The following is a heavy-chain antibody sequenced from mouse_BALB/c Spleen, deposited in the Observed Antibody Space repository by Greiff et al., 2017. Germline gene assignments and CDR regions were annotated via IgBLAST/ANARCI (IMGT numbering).Heavy chain of an antibody. Sequence: EVQVVESGGGLVKPGGSLKLSCAASGFTFSSYTMSWVRQTPEKRLEWVATISSGGSYTYYPDSVKGRFTISRDNAKNTLYLQMSSLKSEDTAMYYCTRGGGNYYFDYWGQGTTLTVSS. V-gene: IGHV5-6-4*01. J-gene: IGHJ2*01. D-gene: IGHD2-1*01. CDR2: ISSGGSYT. CDR1: GFTFSSYT. CDR3: TRGGGNYYFDY.